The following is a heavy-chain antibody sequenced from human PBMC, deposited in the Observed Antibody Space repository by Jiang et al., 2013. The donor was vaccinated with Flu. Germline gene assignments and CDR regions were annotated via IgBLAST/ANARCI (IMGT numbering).Heavy chain of an antibody. J-gene: IGHJ6*04. V-gene: IGHV1-18*01. CDR1: GYTFTSYG. Sequence: SGAEVKKPGASVKVSCKASGYTFTSYGISWVRQAPGQGLEWMGWISAYNGNTNYAQKLQGRVTMTTDTSTSTAYMELRSLRSDDTAVYYCARAAAAAGTTYYYYGMDVWGKGTTVTVSS. CDR2: ISAYNGNT. CDR3: ARAAAAAGTTYYYYGMDV. D-gene: IGHD6-13*01.